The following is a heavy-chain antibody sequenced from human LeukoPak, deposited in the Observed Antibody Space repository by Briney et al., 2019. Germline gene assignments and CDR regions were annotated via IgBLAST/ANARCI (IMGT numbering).Heavy chain of an antibody. CDR2: ISSSSSYI. J-gene: IGHJ4*02. Sequence: GGSLRLSCAASGFTFSSYSMNWVRQAPGKGLEWVSSISSSSSYIYYADSVKGRFTISRDNAKNSLYLQMNSLRAEDTAVYCCARSAYGSGSFFDYWGQGTLVTVSS. D-gene: IGHD3-10*01. V-gene: IGHV3-21*01. CDR1: GFTFSSYS. CDR3: ARSAYGSGSFFDY.